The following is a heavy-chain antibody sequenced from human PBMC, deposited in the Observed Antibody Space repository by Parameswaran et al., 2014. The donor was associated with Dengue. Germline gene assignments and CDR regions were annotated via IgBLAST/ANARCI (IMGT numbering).Heavy chain of an antibody. Sequence: WVRQAPGQGLEWMGGIIPIFGTANYAQKFQGRVTITADKSTSTAYMELSSLRSEDTAVYYCARDLEGYCSSTSCSPDMDVWGKRATVTVSS. V-gene: IGHV1-69*06. CDR2: IIPIFGTA. D-gene: IGHD2-2*01. CDR3: ARDLEGYCSSTSCSPDMDV. J-gene: IGHJ6*03.